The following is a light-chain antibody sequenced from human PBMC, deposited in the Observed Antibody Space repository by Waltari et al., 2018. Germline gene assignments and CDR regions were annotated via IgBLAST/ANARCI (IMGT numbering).Light chain of an antibody. Sequence: NCKSSHSVLYSSNNQNYLAWYQQKPGQPPKLLIYWASTRVSGVPDRFSGSGSGTDFTLTISSLQAEDVAVYYCQQHYLTPRTFGQGTKVEIK. CDR2: WAS. J-gene: IGKJ1*01. CDR1: HSVLYSSNNQNY. CDR3: QQHYLTPRT. V-gene: IGKV4-1*01.